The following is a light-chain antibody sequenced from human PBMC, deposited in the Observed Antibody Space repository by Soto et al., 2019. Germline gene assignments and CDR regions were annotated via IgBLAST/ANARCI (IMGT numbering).Light chain of an antibody. V-gene: IGKV1-33*01. CDR1: QDIRNF. J-gene: IGKJ2*01. CDR3: QQYDVLPT. Sequence: DPQMTQSPSSLSASVGDRVTITCQASQDIRNFLNWYQQKPGKAPKLLIYDASNLETGVPSRFSGSGSGTDFTFTISSLQPEDIATYYCQQYDVLPTVGQGTKLEIK. CDR2: DAS.